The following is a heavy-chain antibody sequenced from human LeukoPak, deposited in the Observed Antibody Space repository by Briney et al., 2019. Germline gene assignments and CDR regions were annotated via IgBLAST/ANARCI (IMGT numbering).Heavy chain of an antibody. CDR2: IRSKAYGGTT. CDR3: TALRSLVYYFDY. J-gene: IGHJ4*02. D-gene: IGHD5-12*01. CDR1: GFTFGDYA. Sequence: PGGSLRLSCTASGFTFGDYAMSWFRQAPGKGLEWVGFIRSKAYGGTTEYAASVKGRFTITRDDSKSIAYLQMNSLKTEDTAVYYCTALRSLVYYFDYWGQGTLVTVSS. V-gene: IGHV3-49*03.